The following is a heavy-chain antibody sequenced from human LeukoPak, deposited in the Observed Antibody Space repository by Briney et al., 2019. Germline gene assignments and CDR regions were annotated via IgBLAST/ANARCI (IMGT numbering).Heavy chain of an antibody. CDR2: IGTGSTPI. CDR1: GLTFSSYT. Sequence: GGSLRLSCATSGLTFSSYTMNWVRQAPGKGLEWVSSIGTGSTPIYYADSVKGRFTISRDNARNSLYLQMNSLRAEDTAVYYCARIPNSANFPNWFDPWGQGTLVIVSS. J-gene: IGHJ5*02. D-gene: IGHD4/OR15-4a*01. V-gene: IGHV3-21*01. CDR3: ARIPNSANFPNWFDP.